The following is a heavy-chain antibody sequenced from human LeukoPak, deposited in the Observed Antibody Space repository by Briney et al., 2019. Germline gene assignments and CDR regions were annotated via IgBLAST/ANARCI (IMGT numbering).Heavy chain of an antibody. J-gene: IGHJ6*03. V-gene: IGHV3-15*01. CDR1: GFTFDDYS. CDR2: IKSKTDGGTT. CDR3: TGGYDGYYYYYMDV. Sequence: GGSLRLSCAASGFTFDDYSMHWVRQAPGKGLEWVGRIKSKTDGGTTDYAAPVKGRFTISRDDSKNTLYLQMNSLKTEDTAVYYCTGGYDGYYYYYMDVWGKGTTVTVSS. D-gene: IGHD5-12*01.